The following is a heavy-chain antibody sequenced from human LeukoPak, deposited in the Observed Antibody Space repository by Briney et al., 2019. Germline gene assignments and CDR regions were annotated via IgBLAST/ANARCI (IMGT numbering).Heavy chain of an antibody. Sequence: GGSLRLSCAASGFTFSTYAMHWVRQAQGKGLEWVALISYDGGNKYYTDSVKGRFTISRDNSKNTLYLQMNSLRAEDTAVYYCAKVPTTMEWLFDMPDYWGQGTLVTVSS. V-gene: IGHV3-30-3*01. J-gene: IGHJ4*02. CDR1: GFTFSTYA. D-gene: IGHD3-3*01. CDR2: ISYDGGNK. CDR3: AKVPTTMEWLFDMPDY.